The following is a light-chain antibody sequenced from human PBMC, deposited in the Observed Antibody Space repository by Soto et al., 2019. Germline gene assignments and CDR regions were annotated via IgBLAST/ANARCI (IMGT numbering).Light chain of an antibody. Sequence: EIVMTQSPATLSVSPGERATLYCRASQSVSSNLAWYQQKPGQAPRLLIYGASTRATGIPARFSGSGSGTEFTLTISSLQSEDFAVYYCQQYNNWIFTFGPGTKVDIK. CDR2: GAS. V-gene: IGKV3-15*01. CDR1: QSVSSN. J-gene: IGKJ3*01. CDR3: QQYNNWIFT.